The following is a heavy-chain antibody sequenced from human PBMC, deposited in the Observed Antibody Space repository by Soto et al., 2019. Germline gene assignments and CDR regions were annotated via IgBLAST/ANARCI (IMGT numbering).Heavy chain of an antibody. Sequence: EVQLVASGGGLVQPGGSLKLSCAVSGFTFSGSAMHWVRQASGKGLEWVGRIRSKSNSYATAYAASVKGRFTISRDDSKNTAYLQMTSLKTEDTAVYYCTRGYGDYVRDYWGQGTLVTVSS. J-gene: IGHJ4*02. V-gene: IGHV3-73*01. CDR3: TRGYGDYVRDY. D-gene: IGHD4-17*01. CDR1: GFTFSGSA. CDR2: IRSKSNSYAT.